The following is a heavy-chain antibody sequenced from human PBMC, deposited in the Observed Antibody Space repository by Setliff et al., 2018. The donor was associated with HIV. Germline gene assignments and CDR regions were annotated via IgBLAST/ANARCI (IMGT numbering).Heavy chain of an antibody. CDR3: ARAKTIGVSAVFFDP. CDR2: IYYTGST. J-gene: IGHJ5*02. CDR1: GGSISNYY. V-gene: IGHV4-59*08. Sequence: PSETLSLTCTVSGGSISNYYWSWLRQPPGKGLEWIGYIYYTGSTNYDPSLKSRVAISVDTSKNQFSLKLSSVTAADTAVYYCARAKTIGVSAVFFDPWGQGRPVTVSS. D-gene: IGHD3-3*01.